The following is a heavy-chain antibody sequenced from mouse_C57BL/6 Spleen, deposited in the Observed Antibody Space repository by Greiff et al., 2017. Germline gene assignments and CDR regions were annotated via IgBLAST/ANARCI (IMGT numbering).Heavy chain of an antibody. CDR3: TYYYGSRNFDV. CDR1: GFNIKDDY. J-gene: IGHJ1*03. D-gene: IGHD1-1*01. CDR2: IDPENGDT. V-gene: IGHV14-4*01. Sequence: VQLQQSGAELVRPGASVKLSCTASGFNIKDDYMHWVKQRPEQGLEWIGWIDPENGDTEYASKFQGKAPIPADTSSNTAYLQLSSLTSEDTAVYYCTYYYGSRNFDVWGTGTTVTVSS.